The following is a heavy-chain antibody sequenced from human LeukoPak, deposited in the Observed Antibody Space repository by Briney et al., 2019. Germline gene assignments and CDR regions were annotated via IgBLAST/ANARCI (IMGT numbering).Heavy chain of an antibody. CDR3: AKDQGYVGRRGPDY. CDR2: ISGSGGGT. D-gene: IGHD2-2*01. CDR1: GFTFSSYA. V-gene: IGHV3-23*01. Sequence: GGSLRLSCAASGFTFSSYAMSWVRQAPGKGLEWVSAISGSGGGTYYADSVKGRFTISRDNSKNTLYLQMNSLRAEDTAVYYCAKDQGYVGRRGPDYWGQGTLVTVSS. J-gene: IGHJ4*02.